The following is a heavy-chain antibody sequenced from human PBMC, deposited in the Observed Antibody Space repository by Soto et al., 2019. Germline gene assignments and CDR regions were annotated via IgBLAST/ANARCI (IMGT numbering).Heavy chain of an antibody. J-gene: IGHJ4*02. D-gene: IGHD3-22*01. CDR1: GFTFNIYA. Sequence: EVQLLESGGDLIQPGGSLRLSCAASGFTFNIYAMTWVRQAPGKGLEWVSAISRYGDFTYYADSVEGRFTISRDNSKNTVYVQMNRLSAEDTAVYYCAKDRYLDHDSRGYLFDSWGQGTLVTVSS. CDR2: ISRYGDFT. CDR3: AKDRYLDHDSRGYLFDS. V-gene: IGHV3-23*01.